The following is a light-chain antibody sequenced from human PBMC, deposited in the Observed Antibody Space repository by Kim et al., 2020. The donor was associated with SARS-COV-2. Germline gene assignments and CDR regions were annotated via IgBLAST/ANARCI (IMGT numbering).Light chain of an antibody. V-gene: IGLV6-57*04. J-gene: IGLJ3*02. CDR1: SGSIASDY. CDR2: EDG. CDR3: QSYDSNIWV. Sequence: NFVLTQPHSVSESPGKTVTISCTRSSGSIASDYVQWYQQRPGSAPTTVIYEDGQRPSGVPDRFSGSIDTSSNSASLTISGLTTEDEADYYCQSYDSNIWVFGGGTQLTVL.